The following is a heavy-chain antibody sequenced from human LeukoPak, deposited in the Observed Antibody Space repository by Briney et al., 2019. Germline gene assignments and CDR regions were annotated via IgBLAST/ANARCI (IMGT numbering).Heavy chain of an antibody. D-gene: IGHD2-2*01. J-gene: IGHJ6*02. CDR3: VKDRPCETCMPMDA. V-gene: IGHV3-23*01. Sequence: GGSLRLSCAASGFRFTDYSMSWVRQAPGKGLKWVAGLGRSGEYKYYADSVKGRFTISRDNSKDTVSLQMNSLRAEESAIYFCVKDRPCETCMPMDAWGQGTTVTVSS. CDR1: GFRFTDYS. CDR2: LGRSGEYK.